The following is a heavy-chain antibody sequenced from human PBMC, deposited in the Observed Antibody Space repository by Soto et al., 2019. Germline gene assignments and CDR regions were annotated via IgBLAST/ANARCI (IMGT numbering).Heavy chain of an antibody. Sequence: GGSLRLSCAASGFTVSSNYMSWVRQAPGKGLEWVSVIYSGGSTYYADSVKGRFTISRDNSKNTLYLQMNSLRAEDTAVYYCARDRVGDSSGYYYGMDVWGQGTTVTVSS. CDR2: IYSGGST. CDR3: ARDRVGDSSGYYYGMDV. V-gene: IGHV3-53*01. J-gene: IGHJ6*02. CDR1: GFTVSSNY. D-gene: IGHD3-22*01.